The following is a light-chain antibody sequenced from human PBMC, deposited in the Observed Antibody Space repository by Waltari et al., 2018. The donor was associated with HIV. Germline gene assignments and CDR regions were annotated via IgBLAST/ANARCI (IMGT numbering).Light chain of an antibody. J-gene: IGKJ5*01. V-gene: IGKV1-39*01. Sequence: DIQMTQSPSALSASVGDTVSLICRASQRIEIYLNWYQQKPGEAPKLLIRSASRLQSGVPSRFIGSGSGAEFTLTISGLQPEDFSTYYCQQSYSSPISFGQGTRLEI. CDR2: SAS. CDR1: QRIEIY. CDR3: QQSYSSPIS.